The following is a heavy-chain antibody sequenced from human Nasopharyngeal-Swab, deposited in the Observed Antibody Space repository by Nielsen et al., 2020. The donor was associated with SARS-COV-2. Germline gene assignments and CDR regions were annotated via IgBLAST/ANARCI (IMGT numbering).Heavy chain of an antibody. CDR2: ISGSGDNT. J-gene: IGHJ1*01. D-gene: IGHD6-13*01. V-gene: IGHV3-23*01. Sequence: GESLKISCAAPGFTFSTYAMSWVRQAPGKGLEWVSGISGSGDNTYYADSVKGRFTISRDNSKNTLELHMNSLRAEDTAVYYCAKGVPGIVAAGTGYFQHWGQGTLVTVSS. CDR1: GFTFSTYA. CDR3: AKGVPGIVAAGTGYFQH.